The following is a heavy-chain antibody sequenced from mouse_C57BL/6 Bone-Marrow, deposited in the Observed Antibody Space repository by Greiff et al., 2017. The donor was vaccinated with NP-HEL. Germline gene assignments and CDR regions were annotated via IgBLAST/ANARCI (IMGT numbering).Heavy chain of an antibody. CDR2: ISDGGSYT. J-gene: IGHJ3*01. CDR1: GFTFSSYA. Sequence: EVNVVESGGGLVKPGGSLKLSCAASGFTFSSYAMSWVRQTPEKRLEWVATISDGGSYTYYPDNVKGRFTISRDNAKNNLYLQMSHLKSEDTAMYYCARDRYGRAWFAYWGQGTLVTVSA. D-gene: IGHD1-1*01. V-gene: IGHV5-4*01. CDR3: ARDRYGRAWFAY.